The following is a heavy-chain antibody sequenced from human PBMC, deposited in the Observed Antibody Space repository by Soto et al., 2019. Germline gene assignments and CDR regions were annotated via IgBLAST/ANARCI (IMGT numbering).Heavy chain of an antibody. Sequence: QVQLQESGPGLVKPSETLSLTCTVSGGSISSYYWSWIRQPPGKGLEWIGYIYYSGSTNYNPSLNSRVTISVDTPKNQFSLKLSSVTAADTAVYYCARHKRKYQLRLPEADAFDIWGQGTMVTVSS. V-gene: IGHV4-59*08. J-gene: IGHJ3*02. D-gene: IGHD2-2*01. CDR1: GGSISSYY. CDR3: ARHKRKYQLRLPEADAFDI. CDR2: IYYSGST.